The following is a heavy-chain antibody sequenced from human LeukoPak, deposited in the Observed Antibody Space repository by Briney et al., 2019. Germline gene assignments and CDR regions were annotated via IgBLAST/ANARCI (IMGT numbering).Heavy chain of an antibody. Sequence: GGSLRPSCAASGFTFSSYGMHWVRQAPGKGLEWVAVIWYDGSNKYYADSVKGRFTISRDNSKNTPYLQMNSLRAEDTAVYYCARDFRSDYYDSSGYPLYYYGMDVWGQGTTVTVSS. D-gene: IGHD3-22*01. CDR2: IWYDGSNK. CDR3: ARDFRSDYYDSSGYPLYYYGMDV. CDR1: GFTFSSYG. J-gene: IGHJ6*02. V-gene: IGHV3-33*01.